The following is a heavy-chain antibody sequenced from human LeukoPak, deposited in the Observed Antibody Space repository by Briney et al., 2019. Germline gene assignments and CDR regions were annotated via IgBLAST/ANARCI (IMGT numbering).Heavy chain of an antibody. CDR3: ARGTGWPQFDY. Sequence: SETLSLTCTVSGGSISSGGYYWSWIRQHPGKGLEWIGYIYYSGSTYYNPSLKSRVTISVDTSKNQFSLQLNSVTPEDTAVYYCARGTGWPQFDYWGQGTLVTVSS. CDR1: GGSISSGGYY. D-gene: IGHD6-19*01. V-gene: IGHV4-31*03. CDR2: IYYSGST. J-gene: IGHJ4*02.